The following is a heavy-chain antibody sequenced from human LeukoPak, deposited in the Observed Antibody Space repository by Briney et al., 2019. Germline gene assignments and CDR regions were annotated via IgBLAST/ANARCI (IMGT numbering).Heavy chain of an antibody. D-gene: IGHD6-13*01. CDR1: GGSISSSSYY. CDR2: IYYSGST. V-gene: IGHV4-39*01. CDR3: ARNSPTGIVAAGIGDFDY. J-gene: IGHJ4*02. Sequence: SETLSLTCTVSGGSISSSSYYWGWIRQPPGKGLEWIGSIYYSGSTYYNPSLKSRVTISVDTSKNQFSLKLSSVTAADTAVYYCARNSPTGIVAAGIGDFDYWGQGTLVTVSS.